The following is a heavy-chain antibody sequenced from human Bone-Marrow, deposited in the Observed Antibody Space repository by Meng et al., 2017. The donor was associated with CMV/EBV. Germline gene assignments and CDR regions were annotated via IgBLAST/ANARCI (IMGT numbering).Heavy chain of an antibody. D-gene: IGHD4-23*01. Sequence: GESLKISCAASGFTFSSYAMSWVRQAPGKGLEWVSAISGSGGGTYYADSVKGRFTISRDNSKNTLYLQMNSLRAEDTAVYYCAEDFSGVRWQRGAFDIWGQGTMVTVSS. CDR2: ISGSGGGT. CDR1: GFTFSSYA. CDR3: AEDFSGVRWQRGAFDI. J-gene: IGHJ3*02. V-gene: IGHV3-23*01.